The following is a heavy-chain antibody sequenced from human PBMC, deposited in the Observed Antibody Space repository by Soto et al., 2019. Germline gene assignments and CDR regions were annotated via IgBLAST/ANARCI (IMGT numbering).Heavy chain of an antibody. CDR3: GRPGYSSSWYGY. J-gene: IGHJ4*02. CDR1: AYTFTGYY. V-gene: IGHV1-2*02. D-gene: IGHD6-13*01. CDR2: INPNSGGT. Sequence: ASVKVSCKASAYTFTGYYMHWVRQAPGQGLEGMGWINPNSGGTNYAQKFQGRGTMTRDTSINTAYMELSSLRTDDTAVYYCGRPGYSSSWYGYWGQGTLVTVSS.